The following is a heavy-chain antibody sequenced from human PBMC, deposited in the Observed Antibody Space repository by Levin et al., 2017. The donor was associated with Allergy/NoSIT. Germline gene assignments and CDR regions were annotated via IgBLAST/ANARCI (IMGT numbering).Heavy chain of an antibody. Sequence: SQTLSLTCTVSGVSISSGGYYWRWIRQHPGKGLEWIGYIYYSGSTYYNPSLKSRVTISVDTSKNQFSLKLSSVTAADTAVYYCARHLGCSGGSCYPGSWFDPWGQGTLVTVSS. D-gene: IGHD2-15*01. CDR3: ARHLGCSGGSCYPGSWFDP. CDR1: GVSISSGGYY. V-gene: IGHV4-31*03. J-gene: IGHJ5*02. CDR2: IYYSGST.